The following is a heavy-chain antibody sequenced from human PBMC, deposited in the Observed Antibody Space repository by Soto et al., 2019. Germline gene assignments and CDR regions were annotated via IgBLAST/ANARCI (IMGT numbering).Heavy chain of an antibody. J-gene: IGHJ6*03. V-gene: IGHV3-73*01. CDR3: KVVPAAINWYYYYMDV. D-gene: IGHD2-2*02. CDR2: IRSKANSYAT. Sequence: GGSLRLSCAASGFTFSGSAMHWVRQASGKGLEWVGRIRSKANSYATAYAASVKGRFTIFRDDSKNTAYLQMNSLKTEDTAVYYCKVVPAAINWYYYYMDVWGKGTTVTVSS. CDR1: GFTFSGSA.